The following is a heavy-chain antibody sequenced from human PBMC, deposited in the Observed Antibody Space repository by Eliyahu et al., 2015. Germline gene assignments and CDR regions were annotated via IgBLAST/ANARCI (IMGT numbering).Heavy chain of an antibody. Sequence: QVQLVQSXAEVKKPGSSVKXSCKASGGXFSSYAISXVRQAPGQGLEWMGGIIPIFGTANYAQKFQGRVTITADKPTSTAYMELSSLRSEDTAVYYCARDPSRITIFGLGVWGQGTLVTVSS. D-gene: IGHD3-3*01. J-gene: IGHJ4*02. V-gene: IGHV1-69*06. CDR2: IIPIFGTA. CDR1: GGXFSSYA. CDR3: ARDPSRITIFGLGV.